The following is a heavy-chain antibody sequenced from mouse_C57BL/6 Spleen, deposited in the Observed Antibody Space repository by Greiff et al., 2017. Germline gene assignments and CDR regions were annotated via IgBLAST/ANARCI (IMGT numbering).Heavy chain of an antibody. D-gene: IGHD1-1*01. CDR2: INPSNGGT. J-gene: IGHJ1*03. V-gene: IGHV1-53*01. CDR3: ARAGSSLCWDFDV. Sequence: QVHVKQPGTELVKPGASVKLSCKASGYTFTSYWMHWVKQRPGQGLEWIGNINPSNGGTNYNEKFKSKATLTVDKSSSTAYMQLSSLTSEDSAVYYCARAGSSLCWDFDVWGTGTTVTVSS. CDR1: GYTFTSYW.